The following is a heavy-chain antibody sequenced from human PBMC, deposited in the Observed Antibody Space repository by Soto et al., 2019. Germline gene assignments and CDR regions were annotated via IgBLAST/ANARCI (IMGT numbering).Heavy chain of an antibody. Sequence: ASRQRYGKPSCSGYSSIRVGLGRKTPGQGLEWMGWISPYNRNTYYAQRLQGRVTMTTDTSTSTAYMELRSLRSDDTAVYFCARELDGSGNYYTDDWGQGPLVPFSS. CDR2: ISPYNRNT. CDR3: ARELDGSGNYYTDD. CDR1: CSGYSSIR. D-gene: IGHD3-10*01. J-gene: IGHJ4*02. V-gene: IGHV1-18*01.